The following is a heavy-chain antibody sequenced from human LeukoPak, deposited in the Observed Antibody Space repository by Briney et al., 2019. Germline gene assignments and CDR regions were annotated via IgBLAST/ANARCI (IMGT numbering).Heavy chain of an antibody. Sequence: SETLSLTCAVYGGSFSGYYWSWIRQPPGKGLEWIGHIYYSGSTNYNPSLKSRVTISVDTSKNQFSLKLSSVTAADTAVYYCAREDGGSSSVWFDPWGQGTLVTVSS. CDR1: GGSFSGYY. CDR2: IYYSGST. J-gene: IGHJ5*02. V-gene: IGHV4-59*01. CDR3: AREDGGSSSVWFDP. D-gene: IGHD6-6*01.